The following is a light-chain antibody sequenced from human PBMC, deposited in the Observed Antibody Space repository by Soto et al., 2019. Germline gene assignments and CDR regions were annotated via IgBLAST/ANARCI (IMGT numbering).Light chain of an antibody. CDR3: FSFTSTNTHV. CDR1: SSDFGSYKF. J-gene: IGLJ1*01. V-gene: IGLV2-23*01. Sequence: LTQPASVSGSPGQSVTISCTGASSDFGSYKFVSWYQHHPGKVPKVIIYETSKRPSGVSDRFSGSKSGNTASLTISGLQAEDEADYYCFSFTSTNTHVFGSGTKVTVL. CDR2: ETS.